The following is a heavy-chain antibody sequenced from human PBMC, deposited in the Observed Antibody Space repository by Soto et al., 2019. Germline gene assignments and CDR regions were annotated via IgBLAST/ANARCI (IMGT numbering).Heavy chain of an antibody. J-gene: IGHJ4*02. V-gene: IGHV3-66*01. CDR3: AYYLTATRYDY. CDR2: IYSGGST. Sequence: PGGSLRLSCAASGFTVSSNYMIWVRRAPGKGLEWVSVIYSGGSTYYADSVKGRFTISRDNSKNTLYLQMNSLRAEDTAVYYCAYYLTATRYDYWGQGTLVTVSS. CDR1: GFTVSSNY. D-gene: IGHD3-9*01.